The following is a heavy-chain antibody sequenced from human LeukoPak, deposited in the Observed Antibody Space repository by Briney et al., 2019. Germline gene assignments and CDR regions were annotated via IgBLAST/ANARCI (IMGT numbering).Heavy chain of an antibody. V-gene: IGHV4-39*01. CDR2: IYYSGST. CDR1: DGSISSSSYY. Sequence: SETLSLTCTVSDGSISSSSYYWGWIRQPPGKELEWIGSIYYSGSTYYNPSLKSRVTISVDTSKNQFSLKLSSVTAADTAVYYCASVGLATVTPSDYWGQGTLVTVSS. J-gene: IGHJ4*02. D-gene: IGHD4-11*01. CDR3: ASVGLATVTPSDY.